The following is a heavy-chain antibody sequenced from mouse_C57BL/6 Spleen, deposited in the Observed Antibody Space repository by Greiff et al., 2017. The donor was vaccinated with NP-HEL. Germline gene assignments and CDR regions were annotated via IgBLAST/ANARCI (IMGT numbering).Heavy chain of an antibody. CDR2: FYPGSGSI. D-gene: IGHD1-1*01. V-gene: IGHV1-62-2*01. CDR3: ARHEVGDYYGSSYVFDY. CDR1: GYTFTEYT. J-gene: IGHJ2*01. Sequence: VQLQQSGAELVKPGASVKLSCKASGYTFTEYTIHWVKQRSGQGLEWIGWFYPGSGSIKYNEKFKDKATLTADKSSSTVYMELSRLTSEDSAVYFCARHEVGDYYGSSYVFDYWGQGTTLTVSS.